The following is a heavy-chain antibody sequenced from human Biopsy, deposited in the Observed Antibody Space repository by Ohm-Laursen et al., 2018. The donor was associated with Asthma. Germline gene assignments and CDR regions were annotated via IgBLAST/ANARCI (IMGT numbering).Heavy chain of an antibody. V-gene: IGHV3-21*01. J-gene: IGHJ4*02. CDR3: AREGHEYCSSTSCASFDY. Sequence: GSLRLSCSASGYTFSRYSIHWVRQIPGKGLEWVASISTASSFIYYADSVRGRFTTSRDNAKNSLYLQMNSLRAEDTAVYYCAREGHEYCSSTSCASFDYWGQGTLVTVSS. D-gene: IGHD2-2*01. CDR2: ISTASSFI. CDR1: GYTFSRYS.